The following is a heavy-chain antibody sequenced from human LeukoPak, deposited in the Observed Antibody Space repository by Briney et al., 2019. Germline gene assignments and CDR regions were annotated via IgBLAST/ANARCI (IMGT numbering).Heavy chain of an antibody. D-gene: IGHD3-10*01. CDR3: AKEGYYGSGGFPDS. V-gene: IGHV3-7*01. CDR2: VKKDESEK. J-gene: IGHJ4*02. Sequence: GGSLRLSCAASGFTFSNNWMTWVRQAPGKGLEWVASVKKDESEKYYVDSVKGRFTISRDNAKNSLYLQMNSLRVEDTAVYYCAKEGYYGSGGFPDSWGQGTLVTVSS. CDR1: GFTFSNNW.